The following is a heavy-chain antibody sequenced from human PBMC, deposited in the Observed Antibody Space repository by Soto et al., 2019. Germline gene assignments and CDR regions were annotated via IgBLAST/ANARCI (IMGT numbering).Heavy chain of an antibody. J-gene: IGHJ3*02. D-gene: IGHD3-22*01. Sequence: EVQLVESGGGLVQPGGSLRLSCAASGFTFSSYWMSWVRQAPGKGLEWVANIKQDGSEKWYVDSVKGRFTISRDNAKKSLSLQMKSLRVEDTAVYYCARGDYHDSSGPFSDAFDIWGQGTMVTVSS. CDR3: ARGDYHDSSGPFSDAFDI. CDR2: IKQDGSEK. V-gene: IGHV3-7*04. CDR1: GFTFSSYW.